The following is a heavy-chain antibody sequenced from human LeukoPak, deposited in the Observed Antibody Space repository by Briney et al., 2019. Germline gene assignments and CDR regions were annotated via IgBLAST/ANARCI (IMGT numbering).Heavy chain of an antibody. D-gene: IGHD4-17*01. Sequence: ASVKVSCKASGYTFTGYYMHWVRQAPGQGLEWMGRINPNSGGTNYAQNFQGRVTMTRDTSISTAYMELSRLRSADTAVYYCAREWSYGDYYDYWGQGTLVTVSS. V-gene: IGHV1-2*06. J-gene: IGHJ4*02. CDR2: INPNSGGT. CDR3: AREWSYGDYYDY. CDR1: GYTFTGYY.